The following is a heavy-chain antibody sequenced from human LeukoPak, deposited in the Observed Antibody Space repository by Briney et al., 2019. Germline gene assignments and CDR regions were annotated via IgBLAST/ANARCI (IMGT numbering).Heavy chain of an antibody. J-gene: IGHJ4*02. CDR2: INPNSGGT. CDR1: GYTFTGYY. Sequence: ASVKVSCKASGYTFTGYYMHWVRQAPGQGLEWMGWINPNSGGTNYAQKFQGRVTMTRGTSISTAYMELSSLRSEDTAVYYCARIATLRGVMVFGYWGQGTLVTVSS. D-gene: IGHD3-10*01. CDR3: ARIATLRGVMVFGY. V-gene: IGHV1-2*02.